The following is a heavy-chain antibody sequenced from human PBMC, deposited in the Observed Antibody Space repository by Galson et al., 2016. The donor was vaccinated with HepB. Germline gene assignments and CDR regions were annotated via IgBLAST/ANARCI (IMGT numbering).Heavy chain of an antibody. CDR3: ARIVLPYDILNGYSHCSFDS. Sequence: SETLSLTCTVSGGSISSYYWSWIRQPPGKGLEWIGYIYYTGSTNYNPSLKSRVTISVDTTKNQFSLKLSSVTAADTALYFCARIVLPYDILNGYSHCSFDSWGQETLVTGAS. D-gene: IGHD3-9*01. J-gene: IGHJ4*02. CDR2: IYYTGST. V-gene: IGHV4-59*01. CDR1: GGSISSYY.